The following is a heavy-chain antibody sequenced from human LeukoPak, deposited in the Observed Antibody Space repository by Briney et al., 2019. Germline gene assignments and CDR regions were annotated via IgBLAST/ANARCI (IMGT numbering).Heavy chain of an antibody. Sequence: GGSLRLSCAASGFTFSSYAMSWVRQAPGKGLEWVSGISGSSGNTYYADSVKGRFTISRDNSKNTLYLQMNSLRAEDTAVYYCAKDPSLSYDSSGYYYHYWGQGTLVTVSS. CDR1: GFTFSSYA. CDR3: AKDPSLSYDSSGYYYHY. CDR2: ISGSSGNT. J-gene: IGHJ4*02. D-gene: IGHD3-22*01. V-gene: IGHV3-23*01.